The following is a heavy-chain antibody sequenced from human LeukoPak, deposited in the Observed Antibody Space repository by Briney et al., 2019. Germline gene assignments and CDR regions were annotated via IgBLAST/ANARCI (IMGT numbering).Heavy chain of an antibody. CDR3: ARRYGGYYYYYMDV. J-gene: IGHJ6*03. V-gene: IGHV1-8*01. D-gene: IGHD5-18*01. CDR2: MNPNSGNT. Sequence: ASVKVSCKASGYTFTSYDINWVRQATGQGLEWMGWMNPNSGNTGYAQKFQGRVTMTRNTSISTAYMELSSLRSEDTAVYYCARRYGGYYYYYMDVWGKGPRSPSP. CDR1: GYTFTSYD.